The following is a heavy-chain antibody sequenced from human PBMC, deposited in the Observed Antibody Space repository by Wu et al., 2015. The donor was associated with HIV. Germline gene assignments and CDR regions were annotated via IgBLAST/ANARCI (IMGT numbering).Heavy chain of an antibody. Sequence: QVQLQQWGAGLLKPSETLSLTCAVYGGSFSGYYWSWIRQPPGKGLEWIGEINHSGSTNYNPSLKSRVTISVDTSKNQFSLKLSSVTAADTAVYYCARSYYDILTGYYNYYFDYWGQGTLVTVSS. J-gene: IGHJ4*02. CDR2: INHSGST. CDR3: ARSYYDILTGYYNYYFDY. CDR1: GGSFSGYY. V-gene: IGHV4-34*01. D-gene: IGHD3-9*01.